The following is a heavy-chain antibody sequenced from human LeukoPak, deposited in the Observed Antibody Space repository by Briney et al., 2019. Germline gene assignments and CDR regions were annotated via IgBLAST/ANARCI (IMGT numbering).Heavy chain of an antibody. V-gene: IGHV3-7*01. CDR2: IKQDGSEK. CDR1: GFTFSSYW. CDR3: ARDKSSSWYYYYYYMDV. Sequence: PGGSLRLSCAASGFTFSSYWMSWVRQAPGKGLEWVANIKQDGSEKYYVDSVKGRFTISRDNAKNSLYPQMNSLRAEDTAVYYCARDKSSSWYYYYYYMDVWGKGTTVTVSS. D-gene: IGHD6-13*01. J-gene: IGHJ6*03.